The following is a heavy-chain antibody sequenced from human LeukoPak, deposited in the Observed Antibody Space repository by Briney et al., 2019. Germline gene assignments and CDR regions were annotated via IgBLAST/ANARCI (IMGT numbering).Heavy chain of an antibody. V-gene: IGHV1-18*01. CDR1: GYTFTSYG. D-gene: IGHD4-17*01. CDR2: ISAYNGNT. Sequence: ASVRVSFKASGYTFTSYGISWVRQAPGQGLEWMGWISAYNGNTNYAQKLQGRVTMTTDTSTSTAYMELRSLRSDDTAVYYRATVGSTRATVTEYYYYGMDVWGQGTTVTVSS. J-gene: IGHJ6*02. CDR3: ATVGSTRATVTEYYYYGMDV.